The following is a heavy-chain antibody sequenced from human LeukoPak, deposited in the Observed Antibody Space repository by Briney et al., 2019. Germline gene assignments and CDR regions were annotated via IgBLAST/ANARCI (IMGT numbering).Heavy chain of an antibody. CDR3: AREPGFYYMDV. CDR2: IKQDGSEK. J-gene: IGHJ6*03. CDR1: GFTFSSYW. D-gene: IGHD1-14*01. V-gene: IGHV3-7*01. Sequence: PGGSLRLSCAASGFTFSSYWMSWVRQAPGRGLEGVANIKQDGSEKYYVDSVKGRFTISRDNAKNSLYLQMNSLRAEDTAVYYCAREPGFYYMDVWGKGTTVTVSS.